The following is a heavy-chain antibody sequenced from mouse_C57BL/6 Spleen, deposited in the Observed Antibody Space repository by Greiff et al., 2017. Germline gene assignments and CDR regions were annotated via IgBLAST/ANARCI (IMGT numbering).Heavy chain of an antibody. CDR2: IDPYDSDT. Sequence: QVQLQQSGAELVRPGSSVKLSCKASGYTFTSYWMHWVKQRPIQGLEWIGNIDPYDSDTHYNQKFKDKATLTVDKSSSTAYMQLSSLTSEDSAVYYCARDYGSRYAMDYWGQGTSVTVSS. CDR3: ARDYGSRYAMDY. CDR1: GYTFTSYW. V-gene: IGHV1-52*01. J-gene: IGHJ4*01. D-gene: IGHD1-1*01.